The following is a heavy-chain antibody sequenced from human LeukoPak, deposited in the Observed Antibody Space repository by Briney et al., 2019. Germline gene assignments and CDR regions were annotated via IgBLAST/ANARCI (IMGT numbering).Heavy chain of an antibody. D-gene: IGHD6-13*01. J-gene: IGHJ3*02. V-gene: IGHV4-34*01. CDR2: INHSGST. CDR3: ARKRQQLVRRSAFDI. CDR1: GGSFSGYY. Sequence: SETLSLTCAVYGGSFSGYYWSWIRQPPGKGLEWIGEINHSGSTNYNPSLKSRVTISVDTSKNQFSLKLSSVTAADTAVYYCARKRQQLVRRSAFDIWGQGTMVTVSS.